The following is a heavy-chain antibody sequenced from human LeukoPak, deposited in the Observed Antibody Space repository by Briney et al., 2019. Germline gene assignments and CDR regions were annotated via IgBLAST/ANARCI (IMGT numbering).Heavy chain of an antibody. CDR2: ISSSSSYI. CDR3: ARDAGYYYGSGSYYSDY. CDR1: GFTFSSYS. D-gene: IGHD3-10*01. V-gene: IGHV3-21*01. Sequence: GGSLRLSCAASGFTFSSYSMNWVRQAPGKGLEGVSSISSSSSYIYYADSVKGRFTISRDNAKNSLYLQMNSLRAEDTAVYYCARDAGYYYGSGSYYSDYWGQGTLVTVSS. J-gene: IGHJ4*02.